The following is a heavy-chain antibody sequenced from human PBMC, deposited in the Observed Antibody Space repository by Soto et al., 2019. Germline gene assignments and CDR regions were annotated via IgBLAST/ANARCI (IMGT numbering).Heavy chain of an antibody. D-gene: IGHD4-4*01. CDR2: IIPLFRTP. Sequence: QVQLVQSGAEMKEPGSSVKVSCKTSGGTFSSSAISWLRQAPGQGLEWMGGIIPLFRTPDYEQKFQGTVTIAADEYASTAYMMLSSPRSQDTVVYYCARDNDRLHLDRNYYYILDVWGQGTTITVSS. V-gene: IGHV1-69*12. CDR3: ARDNDRLHLDRNYYYILDV. J-gene: IGHJ6*02. CDR1: GGTFSSSA.